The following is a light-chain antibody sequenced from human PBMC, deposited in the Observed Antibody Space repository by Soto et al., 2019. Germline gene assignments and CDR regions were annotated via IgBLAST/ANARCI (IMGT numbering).Light chain of an antibody. V-gene: IGKV3-15*01. CDR1: QNVYSN. CDR3: QHYNNWPIT. J-gene: IGKJ5*01. CDR2: GAS. Sequence: NVLPPLPATQAAAPGESANLSCRAGQNVYSNLAWYQKQPGLAPRLLIYGASTRATGVPARFSGTGSGTEFTLTISSLQSEDFAVYYCQHYNNWPITFGQGTRLEI.